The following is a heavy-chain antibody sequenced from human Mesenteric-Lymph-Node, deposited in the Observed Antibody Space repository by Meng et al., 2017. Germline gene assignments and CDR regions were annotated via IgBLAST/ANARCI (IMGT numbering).Heavy chain of an antibody. CDR2: ISSSSSYI. V-gene: IGHV3-21*04. J-gene: IGHJ3*02. D-gene: IGHD1-7*01. Sequence: GESLKISCAASGFTFSSYSMNWVRQAPGKGLEWVSSISSSSSYIYYADSVKGRFTISRDDSKNTLYLQMNSLRAEDTAVYYCANLRGNSPEDAFDIWGQGTMVTVSS. CDR3: ANLRGNSPEDAFDI. CDR1: GFTFSSYS.